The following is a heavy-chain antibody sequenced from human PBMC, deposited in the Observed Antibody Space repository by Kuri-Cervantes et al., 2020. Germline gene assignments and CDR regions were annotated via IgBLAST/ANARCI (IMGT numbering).Heavy chain of an antibody. D-gene: IGHD3-10*01. Sequence: GSLRLSCAVYGGSFSGYYWSWIRQPPGKGLEWIGEINHSGSTNYNPSLKSRVTISVDTSKNQFSLKLSSVTAADTAVYCCARATDGVDYWGQGTLVTVSS. CDR3: ARATDGVDY. V-gene: IGHV4-34*01. J-gene: IGHJ4*02. CDR1: GGSFSGYY. CDR2: INHSGST.